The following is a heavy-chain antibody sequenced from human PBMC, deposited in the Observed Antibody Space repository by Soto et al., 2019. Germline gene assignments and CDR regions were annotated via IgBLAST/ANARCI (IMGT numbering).Heavy chain of an antibody. D-gene: IGHD4-4*01. CDR3: ARGRTVTTLNYYYYYYMDV. CDR1: GGSFSGYY. V-gene: IGHV4-34*01. J-gene: IGHJ6*03. Sequence: SETLSLICAVYGGSFSGYYWSWIRQPPGKGLEWIGEINHSGSTNYNPSLKSRVTISVDTSKNQFSRRLSSVTAADTAVYYCARGRTVTTLNYYYYYYMDVWGKGITVTVSS. CDR2: INHSGST.